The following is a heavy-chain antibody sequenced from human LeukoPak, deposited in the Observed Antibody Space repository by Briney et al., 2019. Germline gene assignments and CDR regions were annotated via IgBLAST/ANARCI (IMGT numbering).Heavy chain of an antibody. D-gene: IGHD3-22*01. CDR1: GYTFIDHG. V-gene: IGHV1-18*01. CDR3: ARRWTYYYDSSGQPIYYFDY. Sequence: ASVKVSCKTSGYTFIDHGLTWVRQAPGQGLEWMGWVSAYNGDTDYARRLQGRVTMTTDTSTRTAYMELRSLRSDDTAVYYCARRWTYYYDSSGQPIYYFDYWGQGTLVTVSS. J-gene: IGHJ4*02. CDR2: VSAYNGDT.